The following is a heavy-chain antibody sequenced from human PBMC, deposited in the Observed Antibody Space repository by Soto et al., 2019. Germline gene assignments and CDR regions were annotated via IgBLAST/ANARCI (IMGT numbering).Heavy chain of an antibody. V-gene: IGHV3-23*01. J-gene: IGHJ4*02. CDR2: ISGSEGRT. Sequence: GWSLRLACASSVFTFISDAMRWVRQAPGKGLEWVSTISGSEGRTYSTDSVKGRFTISRDNSRNTAYLQMNSLRVEDTAVYYCAKGVSQYTPLALFDYWGRGTLVTVSS. D-gene: IGHD5-18*01. CDR1: VFTFISDA. CDR3: AKGVSQYTPLALFDY.